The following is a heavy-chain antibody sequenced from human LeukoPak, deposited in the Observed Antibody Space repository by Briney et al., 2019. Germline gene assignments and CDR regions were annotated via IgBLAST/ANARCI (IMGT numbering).Heavy chain of an antibody. D-gene: IGHD6-13*01. CDR3: ATRGYSSSWDIYYFDY. CDR1: GYTLTELS. CDR2: FDPEDGET. Sequence: ASVKVSCKVSGYTLTELSMHWVRQAPGKGLEWMGGFDPEDGETIYAQKFQGRVTMTEDTSTDTAYMELSSLRSEDTAVCYCATRGYSSSWDIYYFDYWGQGTLVTVSS. J-gene: IGHJ4*02. V-gene: IGHV1-24*01.